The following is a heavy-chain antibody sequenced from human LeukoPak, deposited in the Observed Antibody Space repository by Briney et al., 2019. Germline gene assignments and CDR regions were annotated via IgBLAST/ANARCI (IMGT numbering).Heavy chain of an antibody. CDR3: ARLDGGQLGHCSSTSCNGAFDI. V-gene: IGHV4-39*07. Sequence: SETLSPTCTVSGDSTSSGPYFWGWIRQPPGKGLEWLGNIHYTGSTYYKSSLRSRVTMSVDTSKNQFSLMLRSVTAADTAMYYCARLDGGQLGHCSSTSCNGAFDIWGQGAMVTVSS. CDR1: GDSTSSGPYF. D-gene: IGHD2-2*01. J-gene: IGHJ3*02. CDR2: IHYTGST.